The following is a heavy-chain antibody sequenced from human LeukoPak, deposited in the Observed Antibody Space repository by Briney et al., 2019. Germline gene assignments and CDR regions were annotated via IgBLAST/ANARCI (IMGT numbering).Heavy chain of an antibody. CDR1: GFTFDDYA. CDR3: AKRVEGAFDI. CDR2: ISWNSGSI. J-gene: IGHJ3*02. V-gene: IGHV3-9*03. Sequence: GGSLRLSCAASGFTFDDYAMHWVRQAPGKGLEWVSGISWNSGSIGYADSVKGRFTISRDNAKNSLYLQMNSLRAEDMALYYCAKRVEGAFDIWGQGTMVTVSS.